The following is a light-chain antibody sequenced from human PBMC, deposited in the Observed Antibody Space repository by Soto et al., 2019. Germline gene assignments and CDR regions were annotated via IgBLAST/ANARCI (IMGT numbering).Light chain of an antibody. V-gene: IGLV1-40*01. CDR2: GNS. J-gene: IGLJ2*01. Sequence: QSVLTQPPSVSGAPGQRVTISCTGNTSNIGAGYDVHWYQQLPRRAPKLLIYGNSNRPSGVPDRFSGSKSDTSASLAITGLQAEEEADYCCPSYDTSRGGAVFGGGTKVTVL. CDR1: TSNIGAGYD. CDR3: PSYDTSRGGAV.